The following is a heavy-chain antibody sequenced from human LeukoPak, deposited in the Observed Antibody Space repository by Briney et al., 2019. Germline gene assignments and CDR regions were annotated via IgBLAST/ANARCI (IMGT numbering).Heavy chain of an antibody. CDR1: GGALDNYY. J-gene: IGHJ3*02. D-gene: IGHD3-9*01. V-gene: IGHV4-59*01. Sequence: SETLSLTCSVSGGALDNYYWSWMRQPPGKGLEWIGYIYYSGTTHYNPSFKSRVTMSVDTSKNEFSLKVNSVTAAETGMYYCARLPPYDILTGGTFDIWGQGTMVTVAS. CDR2: IYYSGTT. CDR3: ARLPPYDILTGGTFDI.